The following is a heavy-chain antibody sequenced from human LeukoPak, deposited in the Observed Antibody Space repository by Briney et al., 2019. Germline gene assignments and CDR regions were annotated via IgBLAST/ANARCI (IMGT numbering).Heavy chain of an antibody. J-gene: IGHJ4*02. CDR3: VRQFAS. CDR2: VSGSGSTV. CDR1: GFTFSDHI. Sequence: GRSLTLSCAASGFTFSDHIMNWVRQLPGKRLEWVAYVSGSGSTVYYADSVKGRFTISRDNGKSSLYLQMNSLRVEDTALYYCVRQFASWGQGTLVTVSS. V-gene: IGHV3-48*01.